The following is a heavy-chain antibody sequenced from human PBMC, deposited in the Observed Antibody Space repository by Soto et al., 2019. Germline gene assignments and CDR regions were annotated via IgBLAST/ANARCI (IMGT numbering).Heavy chain of an antibody. CDR2: IVVGSGNT. CDR3: AVAPPRDGYNF. D-gene: IGHD5-12*01. J-gene: IGHJ4*02. Sequence: SVKVSCKASGFTFTSSAVQWVRRARGQRLEWIGWIVVGSGNTNYAQKFQERVTITRDMSTSTAYMELSSLRSEDTAVYYCAVAPPRDGYNFWGQGTLVTVSS. CDR1: GFTFTSSA. V-gene: IGHV1-58*01.